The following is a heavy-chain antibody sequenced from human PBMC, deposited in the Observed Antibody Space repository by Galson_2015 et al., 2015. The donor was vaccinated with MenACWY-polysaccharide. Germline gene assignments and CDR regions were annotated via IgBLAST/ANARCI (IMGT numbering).Heavy chain of an antibody. CDR2: TYYRSKWYI. V-gene: IGHV6-1*01. CDR3: TRDADWADAFDI. Sequence: CAISGDSVSSNSAAWNWIRQSPSRGLEWLGRTYYRSKWYIDYAVSVKSRITINPDTSKNQFSLQPNSVTPEDTAVYYCTRDADWADAFDIWGQGTMVTVSS. CDR1: GDSVSSNSAA. D-gene: IGHD3-9*01. J-gene: IGHJ3*02.